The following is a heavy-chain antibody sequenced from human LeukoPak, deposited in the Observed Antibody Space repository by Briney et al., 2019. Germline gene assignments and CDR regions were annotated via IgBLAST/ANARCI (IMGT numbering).Heavy chain of an antibody. CDR2: ISYDGSNK. J-gene: IGHJ4*02. CDR3: ARDKPRIAVAGYFYY. CDR1: GFTFSSYA. D-gene: IGHD6-19*01. V-gene: IGHV3-30-3*01. Sequence: PGGSDRLSCAASGFTFSSYAMHWVRQAPGKGLEWVAVISYDGSNKYYADSVKGRFPIPRDNSKNTLYLQMNSLRAEDTAVYYCARDKPRIAVAGYFYYWGQGTLVTVPS.